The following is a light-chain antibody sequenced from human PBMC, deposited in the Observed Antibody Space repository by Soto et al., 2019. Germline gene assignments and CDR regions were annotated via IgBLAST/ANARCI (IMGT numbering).Light chain of an antibody. J-gene: IGKJ2*01. CDR3: QQYNNPPYT. CDR1: QSVGSN. Sequence: EIVLTHSPATLSVSPGERATLSCRASQSVGSNLAWYQQRPGQPPRLLIYDASTRATDIPARFSGGGSGTEFPLTISSLQSEDLAVYYWQQYNNPPYTFGQGTKLQIK. V-gene: IGKV3-15*01. CDR2: DAS.